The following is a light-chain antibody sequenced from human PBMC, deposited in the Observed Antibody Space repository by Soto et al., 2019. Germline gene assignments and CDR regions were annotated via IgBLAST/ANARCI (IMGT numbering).Light chain of an antibody. Sequence: DIQMTQSPSSLSASVGDRVTITCRASQGIGSYLAWYQQKPGKVPKLLIYAASALQSGVPSRFSGSGSGTDFTLTISRLQPEDVATYYCQKYDSAPRTFGQGTKVEIK. CDR2: AAS. V-gene: IGKV1-27*01. J-gene: IGKJ1*01. CDR3: QKYDSAPRT. CDR1: QGIGSY.